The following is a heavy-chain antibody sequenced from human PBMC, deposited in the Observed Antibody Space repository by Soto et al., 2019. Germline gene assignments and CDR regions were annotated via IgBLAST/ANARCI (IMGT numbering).Heavy chain of an antibody. D-gene: IGHD6-19*01. J-gene: IGHJ4*02. V-gene: IGHV3-23*01. CDR2: ISGSGGST. Sequence: GSLRLSCAASGFTFSSYAMSWVRQAPGKGLEWVSAISGSGGSTYYADSVKGRFTISRDNSKNTLYLQMNSLRAEDTALYYGAKDQGIAVAGMVYWGKGTLVTVAS. CDR1: GFTFSSYA. CDR3: AKDQGIAVAGMVY.